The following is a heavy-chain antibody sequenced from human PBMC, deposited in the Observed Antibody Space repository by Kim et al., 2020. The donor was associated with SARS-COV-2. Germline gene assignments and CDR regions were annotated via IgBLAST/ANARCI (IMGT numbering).Heavy chain of an antibody. J-gene: IGHJ4*02. Sequence: ASVKVSCKASGFTFTGYYMHWVRQAPGQGLEWMGWINPNSGVTNYAQKFQGRVTMTRDTSFSTAYLGVSSLTSDDAAVYYCASQPHVAAGTWCFDYWGQGTLVTVSS. CDR3: ASQPHVAAGTWCFDY. CDR1: GFTFTGYY. V-gene: IGHV1-2*02. D-gene: IGHD6-19*01. CDR2: INPNSGVT.